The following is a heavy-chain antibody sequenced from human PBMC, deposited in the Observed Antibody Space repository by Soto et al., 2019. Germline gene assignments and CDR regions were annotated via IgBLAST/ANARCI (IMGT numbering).Heavy chain of an antibody. CDR2: ISYDGSNK. CDR1: GFTFSSYG. V-gene: IGHV3-30*18. CDR3: AKVGYQLLETYYFDY. Sequence: VQLVESGGGVVQPGRSLRLSCAASGFTFSSYGMHWVRQAPGKGLEWVAVISYDGSNKYYADSVKGRFTISRDNSKNTLYLQMNSLRAEDTAVYYCAKVGYQLLETYYFDYWGQGTLVTVSS. J-gene: IGHJ4*02. D-gene: IGHD2-2*01.